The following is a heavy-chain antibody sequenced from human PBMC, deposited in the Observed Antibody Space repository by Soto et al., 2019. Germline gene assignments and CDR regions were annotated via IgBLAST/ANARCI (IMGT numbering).Heavy chain of an antibody. D-gene: IGHD1-26*01. CDR2: IYDSGST. CDR1: DGSISSYY. V-gene: IGHV4-59*08. CDR3: AGDIRSGSYRLDY. J-gene: IGHJ4*02. Sequence: SETLSLTCTVSDGSISSYYWSWLRQPPGKGLEWIGYIYDSGSTLYNPSLKSRVTISVDRPNNQFSLKLSSVTAADTAIYYCAGDIRSGSYRLDYWGQGALVTVSS.